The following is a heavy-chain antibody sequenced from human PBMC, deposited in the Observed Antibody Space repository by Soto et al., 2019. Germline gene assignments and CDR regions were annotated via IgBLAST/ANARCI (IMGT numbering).Heavy chain of an antibody. CDR3: AREIELVPRAFDV. CDR1: GFTFSTYW. V-gene: IGHV3-74*01. D-gene: IGHD2-2*01. CDR2: INGDGSST. J-gene: IGHJ3*01. Sequence: DVQLVESGGGLVQPGGSLRLSCAASGFTFSTYWMHWVRQAPGKGLMWVSRINGDGSSTNYADSVKGRFTISRDNAKNTLYLQMNSLRVADTAVFYCAREIELVPRAFDVWGQGTMVTVSS.